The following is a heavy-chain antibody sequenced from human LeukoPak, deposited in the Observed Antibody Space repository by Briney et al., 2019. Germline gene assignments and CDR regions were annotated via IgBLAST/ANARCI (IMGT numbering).Heavy chain of an antibody. D-gene: IGHD6-19*01. CDR3: ATHHTGGIAVAGDY. J-gene: IGHJ4*02. Sequence: PGGSLRLSCAASGFTFSSYAMSWVRQAPGKGLEWVSAISGSGGSTYYADSVKGRFTISRDNSKNTLYLQMNSLRAEDTAVYYCATHHTGGIAVAGDYWGQGTLVTVSS. V-gene: IGHV3-23*01. CDR2: ISGSGGST. CDR1: GFTFSSYA.